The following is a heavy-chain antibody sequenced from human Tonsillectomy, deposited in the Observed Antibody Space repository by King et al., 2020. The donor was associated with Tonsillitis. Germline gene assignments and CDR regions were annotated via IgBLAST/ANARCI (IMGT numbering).Heavy chain of an antibody. CDR3: ASSLHVGYYDCWSGDHDY. CDR2: IYYSGST. V-gene: IGHV4-39*01. J-gene: IGHJ4*02. Sequence: QLQESGPGLVKPSETLSLTCTVSGGSISSSSYYWGWIRQPPGKGLEWIGSIYYSGSTYYNPSLKSRVTISVDTSKNQFSLKLSSVTAADTAVYYCASSLHVGYYDCWSGDHDYWGQGTLVTVAA. CDR1: GGSISSSSYY. D-gene: IGHD3-3*01.